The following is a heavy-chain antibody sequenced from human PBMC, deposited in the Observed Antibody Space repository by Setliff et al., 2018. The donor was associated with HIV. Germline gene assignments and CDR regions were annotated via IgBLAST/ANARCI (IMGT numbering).Heavy chain of an antibody. CDR1: GFMFGDYD. Sequence: GGSLRLSCIASGFMFGDYDINWVRQAPGKGLEWVAVMSYDGSNKYYADSVKGRFTISRDNAKNSLYLQMNSLRAEDTAMYYGARDRRRYDILTLHYIDVWGKGTTVTVS. D-gene: IGHD3-9*01. CDR3: ARDRRRYDILTLHYIDV. J-gene: IGHJ6*03. CDR2: MSYDGSNK. V-gene: IGHV3-30*12.